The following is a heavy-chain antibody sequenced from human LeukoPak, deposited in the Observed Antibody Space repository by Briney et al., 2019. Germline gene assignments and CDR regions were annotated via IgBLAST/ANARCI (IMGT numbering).Heavy chain of an antibody. CDR3: AKAKGWLQIFDY. V-gene: IGHV3-23*01. CDR2: ISGSAGST. D-gene: IGHD6-19*01. Sequence: GGSLRLSCAASGFTFSSYAMSWVRQAPGKGLEWVSTISGSAGSTYYADSVKGRFTISRDNSKNTLYLQMNSLRAEDTAVYYCAKAKGWLQIFDYWGQGTLVIVSS. J-gene: IGHJ4*02. CDR1: GFTFSSYA.